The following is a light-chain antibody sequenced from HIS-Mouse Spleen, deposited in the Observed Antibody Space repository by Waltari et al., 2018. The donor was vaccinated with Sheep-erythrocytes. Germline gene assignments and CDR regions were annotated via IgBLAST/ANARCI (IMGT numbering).Light chain of an antibody. V-gene: IGKV1-12*01. CDR2: AAS. J-gene: IGKJ1*01. CDR3: QQANSFPQT. Sequence: DIQMTQSPSSVSASVGDRVTITCRASQCIRSWLAWYQQKPGKDPNLLIYAASSLQSGVPSRFSGSGSGTDFTLTISSLQPEDFATYYCQQANSFPQTFGQGTKVEIK. CDR1: QCIRSW.